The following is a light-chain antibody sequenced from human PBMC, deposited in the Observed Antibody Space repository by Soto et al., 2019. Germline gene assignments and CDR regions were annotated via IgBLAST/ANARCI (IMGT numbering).Light chain of an antibody. Sequence: ASQSISSWLAWYQQKPGKAPKLLIYKASSLESGVPSRFSSSGSGTEFTLTISSLQPDDFATYYCQQYNSYSPYTFGQGTKVDIK. CDR2: KAS. CDR1: QSISSW. CDR3: QQYNSYSPYT. V-gene: IGKV1-5*03. J-gene: IGKJ2*01.